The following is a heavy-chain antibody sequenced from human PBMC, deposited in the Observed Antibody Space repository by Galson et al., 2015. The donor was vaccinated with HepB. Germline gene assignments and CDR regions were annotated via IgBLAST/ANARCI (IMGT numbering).Heavy chain of an antibody. CDR1: GYTFTSYD. J-gene: IGHJ4*02. CDR3: ARKVLGVNLPDH. V-gene: IGHV1-8*01. Sequence: SVKVSCKASGYTFTSYDINWVRQATGQGLEWMGWMNPNSGNTGYAQKFQGRVTMTRNTSISTAYMELSSLRSEDTAVYYCARKVLGVNLPDHWGQGTLVTVSS. CDR2: MNPNSGNT. D-gene: IGHD3-10*01.